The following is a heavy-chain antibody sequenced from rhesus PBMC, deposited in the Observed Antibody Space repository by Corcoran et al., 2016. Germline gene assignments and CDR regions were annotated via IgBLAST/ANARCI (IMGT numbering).Heavy chain of an antibody. Sequence: QLQLQESGPGLVKPSETLSVTCAVSGGSISSSYWSWIRQAPGKGLEWIGYIYVSGSSTNYNPSLKSRVTLSVDTSKNQLSLKLSSVTAADTAVYYCASLYNWNYYYFDYWGQGVLVTVSS. CDR1: GGSISSSY. J-gene: IGHJ4*01. CDR3: ASLYNWNYYYFDY. V-gene: IGHV4-169*02. D-gene: IGHD1-26*01. CDR2: IYVSGSST.